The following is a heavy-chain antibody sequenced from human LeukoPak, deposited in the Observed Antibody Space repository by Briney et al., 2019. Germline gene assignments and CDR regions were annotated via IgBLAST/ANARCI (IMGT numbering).Heavy chain of an antibody. CDR2: IYSDART. V-gene: IGHV3-66*01. J-gene: IGHJ6*02. D-gene: IGHD4-11*01. Sequence: GGSLRLSCAASGFTFSRSWMHWVRQAPGKGLEWVSVIYSDARTYYADSVKGRFTISRDNSKNTLYLQMNSLRVEDTAVHYCATIGRAVTDYAMDVWGQGTTVTVSS. CDR3: ATIGRAVTDYAMDV. CDR1: GFTFSRSW.